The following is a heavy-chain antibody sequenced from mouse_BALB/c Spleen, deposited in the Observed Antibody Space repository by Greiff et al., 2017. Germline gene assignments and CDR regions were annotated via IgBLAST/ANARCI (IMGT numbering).Heavy chain of an antibody. J-gene: IGHJ4*01. Sequence: EVMLVESGGGLVKPGGSLKLSCAASGFTFSSYAMSWVRQSPEKRLEWVAEISSGGSYTYYPDTVTGRFTISRDNAKNTLYLEMSSLRSEDTAMYYCARGGRNYYGTGAMDYWGQGTSVTVSS. CDR2: ISSGGSYT. V-gene: IGHV5-9-4*01. CDR3: ARGGRNYYGTGAMDY. D-gene: IGHD1-1*01. CDR1: GFTFSSYA.